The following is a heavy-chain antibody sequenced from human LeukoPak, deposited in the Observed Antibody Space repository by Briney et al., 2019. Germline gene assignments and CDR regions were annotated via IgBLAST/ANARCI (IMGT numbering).Heavy chain of an antibody. Sequence: SETLSLTCTVSGGSISNYYWSWIRQPPGKGLEWIGYIFYSGSTNYNPSLKSRVTISVDTSRNQFYVKMSSVTAADTAVYYCARGASSGYDPFDYWGQGTLVTVSS. CDR3: ARGASSGYDPFDY. CDR1: GGSISNYY. V-gene: IGHV4-59*01. D-gene: IGHD5-12*01. J-gene: IGHJ4*02. CDR2: IFYSGST.